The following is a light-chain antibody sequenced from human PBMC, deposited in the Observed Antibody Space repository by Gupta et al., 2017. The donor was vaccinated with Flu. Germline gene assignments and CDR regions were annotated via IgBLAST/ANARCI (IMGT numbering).Light chain of an antibody. J-gene: IGLJ3*02. CDR2: EVS. CDR3: TSYGGSNNLV. CDR1: SSAVGSYNF. V-gene: IGLV2-8*01. Sequence: QSALTQPPSASGSPGPSVPISCTGTSSAVGSYNFVSWYQQHPGKAPNLMIYEVSKRPAGVPDRFSGSKSGNTASLTVSGLQAEEEADYYCTSYGGSNNLVFGGGTKLTVL.